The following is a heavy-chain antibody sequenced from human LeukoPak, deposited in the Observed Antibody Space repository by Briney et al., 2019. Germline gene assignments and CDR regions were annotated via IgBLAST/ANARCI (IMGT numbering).Heavy chain of an antibody. CDR2: MNPNSGNT. CDR1: GGTFSSYA. Sequence: GASVKVSCKASGGTFSSYAISWVRQATGQGLEWMGWMNPNSGNTGYAQKFQGRVTMTRNTSISTAYMELSSLRSEDTAVYYCARAYGGSPPHYWGQGTLVTVSS. J-gene: IGHJ4*02. D-gene: IGHD1-26*01. CDR3: ARAYGGSPPHY. V-gene: IGHV1-8*02.